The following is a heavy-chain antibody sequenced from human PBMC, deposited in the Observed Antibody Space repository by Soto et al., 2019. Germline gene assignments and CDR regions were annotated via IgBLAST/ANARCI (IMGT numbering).Heavy chain of an antibody. D-gene: IGHD2-2*01. CDR1: VFTFSSYS. Sequence: VGSLRLSCAASVFTFSSYSMNWVRHSPGKGLEWVSSISSSSSYIYYADSVKGRFTISRDNAKNSLYLQMNSLRAEDTDVYYCARATIVVVPAAPQYYYYYYGMDRWGQGTTVTVSS. CDR2: ISSSSSYI. J-gene: IGHJ6*02. CDR3: ARATIVVVPAAPQYYYYYYGMDR. V-gene: IGHV3-21*01.